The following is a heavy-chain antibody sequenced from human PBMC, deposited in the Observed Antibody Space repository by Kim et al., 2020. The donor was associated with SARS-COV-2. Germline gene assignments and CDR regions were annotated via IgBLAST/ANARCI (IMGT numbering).Heavy chain of an antibody. D-gene: IGHD5-18*01. J-gene: IGHJ4*02. V-gene: IGHV5-10-1*01. CDR3: ATRRDGYSDFDY. CDR2: IDPSDSYT. Sequence: GESLKISCKGSGYSFTSYWISWVRQMPGKGLEWMGRIDPSDSYTNYSPSFQGHVTISADKSISTAYLQWSSLKASDTAMYYCATRRDGYSDFDYWGQGTLVTVSS. CDR1: GYSFTSYW.